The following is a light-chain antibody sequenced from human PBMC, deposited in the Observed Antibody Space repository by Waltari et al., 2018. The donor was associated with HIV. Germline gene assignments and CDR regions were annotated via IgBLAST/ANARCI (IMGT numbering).Light chain of an antibody. Sequence: EIVLTQSPGTLSLSPGDRANLSCRASQSVSSTYLAWYQQKPGQAPRLLIYVASSRATGIPDRFSGSGSGTDFTLTVSRLEPEDFAVYYCQQYGSSPQTFGQGTKVEIK. CDR1: QSVSSTY. J-gene: IGKJ1*01. CDR3: QQYGSSPQT. V-gene: IGKV3-20*01. CDR2: VAS.